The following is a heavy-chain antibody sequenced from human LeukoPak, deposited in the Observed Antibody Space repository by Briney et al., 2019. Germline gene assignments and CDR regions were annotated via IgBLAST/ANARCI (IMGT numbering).Heavy chain of an antibody. CDR2: INPSSGAT. CDR1: GYTFTGHY. J-gene: IGHJ5*02. Sequence: ASVKVSCKASGYTFTGHYIHWVRQAPGQGLEWMGWINPSSGATNYAQKFQGRVTLTRDTSISTAFMELSRLISDDTAVYYCARSTPFFNYESSGYYFWFDPWGQGTLVTVSS. D-gene: IGHD3-22*01. V-gene: IGHV1-2*02. CDR3: ARSTPFFNYESSGYYFWFDP.